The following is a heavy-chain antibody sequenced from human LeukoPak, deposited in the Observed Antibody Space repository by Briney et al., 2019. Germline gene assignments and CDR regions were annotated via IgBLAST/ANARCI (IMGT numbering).Heavy chain of an antibody. CDR1: GYTFTGYY. Sequence: ASVKVSCKASGYTFTGYYMHWVRQAPGQGLEWMGWINPNSGGTNYAQKFQGRGPMARDTYISTAYMELSRLRSDDTAVYYCARGGYYDSSGYYVDYWGQGTLVTVSS. V-gene: IGHV1-2*02. CDR3: ARGGYYDSSGYYVDY. J-gene: IGHJ4*02. CDR2: INPNSGGT. D-gene: IGHD3-22*01.